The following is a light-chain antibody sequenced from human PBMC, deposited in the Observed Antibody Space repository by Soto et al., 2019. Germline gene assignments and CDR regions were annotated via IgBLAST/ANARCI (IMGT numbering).Light chain of an antibody. CDR2: AAS. V-gene: IGKV1-27*01. Sequence: DIQMTQSPSSLSASVGDRVTITCRASQGISNCLAWYQQKPRKDPTLLIYAASTLQSGVPYRFSSSGSGTDFTLTISSLQAEDVATYYCQKYNSAPWTFGQGTKVEIK. J-gene: IGKJ1*01. CDR3: QKYNSAPWT. CDR1: QGISNC.